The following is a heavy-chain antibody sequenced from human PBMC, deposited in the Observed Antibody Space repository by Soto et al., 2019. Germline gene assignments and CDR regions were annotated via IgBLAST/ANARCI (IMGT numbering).Heavy chain of an antibody. CDR1: GFTFINAW. J-gene: IGHJ4*02. V-gene: IGHV3-15*01. Sequence: GGSLRLSCAASGFTFINAWMSWVRQAPGKGLEWVGRIKSKTDGGTTDYAAPVKGRFTISRDDSKNTLYLQMNSLKTEDTAVYYCTVPSYYDSSGYPGAIDYWGQGTLVTVSS. D-gene: IGHD3-22*01. CDR3: TVPSYYDSSGYPGAIDY. CDR2: IKSKTDGGTT.